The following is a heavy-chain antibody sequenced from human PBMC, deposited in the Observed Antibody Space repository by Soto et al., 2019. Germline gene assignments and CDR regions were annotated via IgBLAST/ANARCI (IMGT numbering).Heavy chain of an antibody. Sequence: QVQLVQSGAEVKKPGASVKVSCKASGYNFSSYDINWVRQAPGQGLEWMGWISIYNGNTNYAQKLQGRVTMTTDTPTSTAHMDLRSLRSDDTAVYYCARDPPRDGSGYYYIYYYYGMDVWGQGTTVTVS. CDR2: ISIYNGNT. V-gene: IGHV1-18*01. CDR3: ARDPPRDGSGYYYIYYYYGMDV. D-gene: IGHD3-22*01. CDR1: GYNFSSYD. J-gene: IGHJ6*02.